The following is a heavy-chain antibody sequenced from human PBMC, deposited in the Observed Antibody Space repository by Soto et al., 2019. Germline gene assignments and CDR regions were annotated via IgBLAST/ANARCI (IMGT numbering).Heavy chain of an antibody. J-gene: IGHJ1*01. D-gene: IGHD6-6*01. V-gene: IGHV5-51*01. CDR3: ARARPEYSSSPHPFQH. CDR2: IYPGDSDT. Sequence: PGESLKISCKGSGYSFTSYWIGWVRQMPGKGLEWMGIIYPGDSDTRYSPSFQGQVTISADKSISTAYLQWSSLKASDTAMYYCARARPEYSSSPHPFQHWGQGTLVNVS. CDR1: GYSFTSYW.